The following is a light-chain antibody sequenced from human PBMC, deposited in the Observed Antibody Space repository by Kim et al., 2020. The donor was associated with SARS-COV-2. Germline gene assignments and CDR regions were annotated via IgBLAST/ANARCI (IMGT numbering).Light chain of an antibody. CDR2: DEN. V-gene: IGLV3-19*01. J-gene: IGLJ1*01. Sequence: SSELTQDPAVSVALGQTVRITCQGDSLIRYHASWYQQKPGQAPVLVIYDENNRPSGIPGRFSGSTSGSTAFLTITGARAEDEADYYCNSADSSGDHYVFGTGTKVTVL. CDR1: SLIRYH. CDR3: NSADSSGDHYV.